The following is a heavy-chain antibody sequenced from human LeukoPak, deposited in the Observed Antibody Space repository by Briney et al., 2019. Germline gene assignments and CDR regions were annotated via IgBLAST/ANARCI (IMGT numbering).Heavy chain of an antibody. J-gene: IGHJ5*02. CDR1: GGSFSGYY. V-gene: IGHV4-34*01. CDR2: INHSGST. Sequence: NTSETLSLTCAVYGGSFSGYYWSWIRQPPGKVLEWIGEINHSGSTNYNPSLKSRVTISVDTSKNQFSLKLRSVTAADTAVYYCARKEGGQLVNTRRWFDPWGQGTLVTVSS. D-gene: IGHD6-13*01. CDR3: ARKEGGQLVNTRRWFDP.